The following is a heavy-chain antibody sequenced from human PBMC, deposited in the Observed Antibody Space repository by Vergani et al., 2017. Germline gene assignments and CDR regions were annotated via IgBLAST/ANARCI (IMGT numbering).Heavy chain of an antibody. Sequence: QVQLQQWGAGLLKPSETLSLTCAVYGGSFSGYYWSWIRQPPGKGLEWIGEINHSGSTNYNPSLKSRVTISVDTSKNQFSLKLSSVTAADPAVYYCARAPLGRPAFDIWGQGTMVTVSS. J-gene: IGHJ3*02. CDR1: GGSFSGYY. D-gene: IGHD1-26*01. V-gene: IGHV4-34*01. CDR3: ARAPLGRPAFDI. CDR2: INHSGST.